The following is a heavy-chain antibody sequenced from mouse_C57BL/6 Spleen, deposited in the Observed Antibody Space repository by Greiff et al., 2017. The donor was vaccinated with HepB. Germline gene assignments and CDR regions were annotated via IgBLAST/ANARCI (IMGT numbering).Heavy chain of an antibody. V-gene: IGHV3-6*01. D-gene: IGHD4-1*01. CDR1: GYSITSGYY. J-gene: IGHJ1*03. Sequence: EVKLQESGPGLVKPSQSLSLTCSVTGYSITSGYYWNWIRQFPGNKLEWMGYISYDGSNNYNPSLKNRISITRDTSKNQFFLKLNSVTTEDTATYYCAREPGTGYFDVWGTGTTVTVSS. CDR2: ISYDGSN. CDR3: AREPGTGYFDV.